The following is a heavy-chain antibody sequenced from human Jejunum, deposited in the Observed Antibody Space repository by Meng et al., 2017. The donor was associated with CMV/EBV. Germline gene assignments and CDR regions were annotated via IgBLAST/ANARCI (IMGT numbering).Heavy chain of an antibody. CDR1: GGPINNYY. CDR2: IYYSGST. D-gene: IGHD1-1*01. J-gene: IGHJ4*02. V-gene: IGHV4-59*01. CDR3: ARGGDWNEGGRFDY. Sequence: SGGPINNYYWSWIRQPPGKGLEWIGYIYYSGSTNYNPSLKSRVTISVDTSKNHFSLKLSSVTAADTAVYYCARGGDWNEGGRFDYWGQGTLVTVSS.